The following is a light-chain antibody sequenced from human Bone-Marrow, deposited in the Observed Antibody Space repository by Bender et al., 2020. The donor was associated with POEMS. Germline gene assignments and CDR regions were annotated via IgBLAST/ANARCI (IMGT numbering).Light chain of an antibody. CDR2: EVT. V-gene: IGLV2-8*01. CDR3: GSYAGSNKNV. Sequence: QSALSQPPSASGSPGQSVTISCTGTSSDIGSFNFVSWYQQHPGKAPKLIIYEVTKRPSGVPNRFSGSKSGNTASLTVSGLQAEDEADYYCGSYAGSNKNVFGTGTQVTVL. CDR1: SSDIGSFNF. J-gene: IGLJ1*01.